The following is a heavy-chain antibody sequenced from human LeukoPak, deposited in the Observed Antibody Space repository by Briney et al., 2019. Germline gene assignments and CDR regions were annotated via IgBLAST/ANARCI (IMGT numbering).Heavy chain of an antibody. Sequence: SETLSLTCAVYGGSFSGYYWSWIRQPPGKGLEWIGEINHSGSTNYNPFLKSRVTISVDTSKNQFSLKLSSVTAADTAVYYCARVPKYYDFWIGFTAKYMDVRGKGTTVTVSS. D-gene: IGHD3-3*01. V-gene: IGHV4-34*01. CDR3: ARVPKYYDFWIGFTAKYMDV. CDR1: GGSFSGYY. J-gene: IGHJ6*03. CDR2: INHSGST.